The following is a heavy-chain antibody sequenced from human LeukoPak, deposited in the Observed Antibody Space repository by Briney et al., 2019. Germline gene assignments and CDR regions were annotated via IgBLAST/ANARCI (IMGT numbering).Heavy chain of an antibody. J-gene: IGHJ4*02. CDR2: INHSGST. V-gene: IGHV4-34*01. CDR1: GGSFSGYY. Sequence: SETLSLTCAVYGGSFSGYYWGWIRQPPGKGLEWIGEINHSGSTNYNPSLKSRVTISVDTSKNQFSLKLSSVTAADTAVYYCARVGILTGYYRYFDYWGQGTLVTVSS. CDR3: ARVGILTGYYRYFDY. D-gene: IGHD3-9*01.